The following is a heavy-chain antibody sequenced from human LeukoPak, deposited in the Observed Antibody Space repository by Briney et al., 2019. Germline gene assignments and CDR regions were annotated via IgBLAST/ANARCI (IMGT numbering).Heavy chain of an antibody. Sequence: GGSLRLSCAASGFTFSSYGMHWVRQAPGMGLEGVAFIRYDGSNKYYADSVKGRFAISRDNSKNTLYLQMNSLRAEDTAVYYCAKGSRCSSTSCYMFDFDYWGQGTLVTVSS. CDR2: IRYDGSNK. CDR3: AKGSRCSSTSCYMFDFDY. J-gene: IGHJ4*02. V-gene: IGHV3-30*02. CDR1: GFTFSSYG. D-gene: IGHD2-2*02.